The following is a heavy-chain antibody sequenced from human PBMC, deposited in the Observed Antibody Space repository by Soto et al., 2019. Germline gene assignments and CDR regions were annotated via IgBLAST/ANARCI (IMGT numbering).Heavy chain of an antibody. V-gene: IGHV4-31*03. J-gene: IGHJ6*02. CDR3: ARGSLAVAGSRTHGMDV. D-gene: IGHD6-19*01. CDR2: IDYSGST. CDR1: GGSIRSGGYY. Sequence: QVQLQESGPELVKPSQTLSLTCTVSGGSIRSGGYYWSWIRQNPGKGVEWIGYIDYSGSTYYNPSLKSRVTISVDTSKNQFSLKLSSVTAADTAVYYCARGSLAVAGSRTHGMDVWGQGTTVTVSS.